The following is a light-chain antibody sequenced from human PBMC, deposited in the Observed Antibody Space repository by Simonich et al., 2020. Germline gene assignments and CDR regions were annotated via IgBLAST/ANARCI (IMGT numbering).Light chain of an antibody. CDR2: GKN. V-gene: IGLV3-19*01. J-gene: IGLJ3*02. Sequence: SSELTQDPAVSVALGQTVRITCQGDSLRSYYASWYQQKPGQAPVLVIYGKNNRPSGIPDRFSGSSSGNTASLTITGAQAEDAADYYCNSRDSSGNHLVFGGGTKLTVL. CDR1: SLRSYY. CDR3: NSRDSSGNHLV.